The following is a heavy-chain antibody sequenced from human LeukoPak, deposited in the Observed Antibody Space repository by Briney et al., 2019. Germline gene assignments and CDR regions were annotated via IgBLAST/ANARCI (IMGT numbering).Heavy chain of an antibody. J-gene: IGHJ6*02. Sequence: GRSLRLSCAASGFTFSSYGMHWVRQAPGKGLEWVAVISYDGSNKYCADSVKGRFTISRDNSKNTLYLQMNSLRAEDTAVYYCAKDLGMAATRDYYYYGMDVWGQGATVTVS. CDR2: ISYDGSNK. D-gene: IGHD1-14*01. V-gene: IGHV3-30*18. CDR3: AKDLGMAATRDYYYYGMDV. CDR1: GFTFSSYG.